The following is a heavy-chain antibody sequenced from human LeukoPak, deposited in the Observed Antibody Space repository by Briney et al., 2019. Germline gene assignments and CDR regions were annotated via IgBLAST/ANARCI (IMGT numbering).Heavy chain of an antibody. CDR2: ISSSGSSI. CDR1: GFTFSDYY. J-gene: IGHJ4*02. Sequence: PGGSLRLSCAASGFTFSDYYMSWIRQAPGKGLEWVSYISSSGSSILYADSVKGRFTISRDNAKNSLYLQLNSLRAEDTAVYYCARDYAWDSYGLVLDSWGQGALVTVSS. D-gene: IGHD3-16*02. CDR3: ARDYAWDSYGLVLDS. V-gene: IGHV3-11*01.